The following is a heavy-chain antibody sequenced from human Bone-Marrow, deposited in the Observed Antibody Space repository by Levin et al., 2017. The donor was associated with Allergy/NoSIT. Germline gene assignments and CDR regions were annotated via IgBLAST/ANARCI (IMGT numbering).Heavy chain of an antibody. CDR2: INHSGST. J-gene: IGHJ3*02. CDR1: GGSFSGYY. Sequence: SQTLSLTCAVYGGSFSGYYWSWIRQPPGKGLEWIGEINHSGSTNYNPSLTSRVTISVDTSKNQFSLKLSSVTAADTAVYYCARVPPNDAFDIWGQGTMVTVSS. V-gene: IGHV4-34*01. CDR3: ARVPPNDAFDI.